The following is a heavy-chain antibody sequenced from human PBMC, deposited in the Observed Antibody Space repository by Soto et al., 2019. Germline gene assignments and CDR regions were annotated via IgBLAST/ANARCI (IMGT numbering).Heavy chain of an antibody. Sequence: QVQLVESGGGVVQPGRSLRLSCAASGFTFSSYGMHWVRQVPGKGLEWVAVISYDGSNKYYADSVKGRFTISRDNSKNTLYLQMNSLRAEDTAVYYCAKDTEMATTLGGYYFDYWGQGTLVTVSS. J-gene: IGHJ4*02. CDR3: AKDTEMATTLGGYYFDY. CDR2: ISYDGSNK. D-gene: IGHD3-16*01. CDR1: GFTFSSYG. V-gene: IGHV3-30*18.